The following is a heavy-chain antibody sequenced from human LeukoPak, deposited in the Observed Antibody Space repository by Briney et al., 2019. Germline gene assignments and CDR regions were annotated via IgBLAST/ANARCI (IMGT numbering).Heavy chain of an antibody. CDR1: GFTFSSYW. D-gene: IGHD5-18*01. CDR3: AKSKFRAMVTTFDY. J-gene: IGHJ4*02. V-gene: IGHV3-23*01. CDR2: ISGSDGST. Sequence: GGSLRLSCAASGFTFSSYWMSWVRQAPGKGLEWVSAISGSDGSTYYADSVKGRFTISRDNSKNTLYLQMNSLRAEDTAVYYCAKSKFRAMVTTFDYWGQGTLVTVSS.